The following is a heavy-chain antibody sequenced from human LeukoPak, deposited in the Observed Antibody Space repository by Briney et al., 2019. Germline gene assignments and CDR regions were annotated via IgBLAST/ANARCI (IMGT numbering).Heavy chain of an antibody. J-gene: IGHJ3*02. D-gene: IGHD5-18*01. Sequence: GGSLRLSCAASGFTVSSDYMSWVRQAPGKGLEWVSVIYSGGSTYYADSVKGRFTISRDNSKNTLYLQMGSLRAEDMAVYYCATDTAMAKGAFDIWGQGTMVTVSS. CDR2: IYSGGST. CDR3: ATDTAMAKGAFDI. CDR1: GFTVSSDY. V-gene: IGHV3-53*05.